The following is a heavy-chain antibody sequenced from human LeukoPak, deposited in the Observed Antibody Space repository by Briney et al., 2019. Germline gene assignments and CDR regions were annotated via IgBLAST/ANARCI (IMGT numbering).Heavy chain of an antibody. V-gene: IGHV3-48*03. D-gene: IGHD3-10*01. CDR3: ARVWFGELYFDY. J-gene: IGHJ4*02. Sequence: HSGGSLRLSCAASGFTFSSYEMNWVRQAPGKGLEWVSYISSSGSTIYYADSVKGRFTISRDNAKNSLYLQMNSLRAEDTAVYYWARVWFGELYFDYWGQGTLVTVSS. CDR2: ISSSGSTI. CDR1: GFTFSSYE.